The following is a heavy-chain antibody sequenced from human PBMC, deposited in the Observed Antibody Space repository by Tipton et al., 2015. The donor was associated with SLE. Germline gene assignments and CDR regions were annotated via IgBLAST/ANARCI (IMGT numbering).Heavy chain of an antibody. CDR3: ARDATLVHIFGAVKFLDS. CDR2: IFHSGTT. V-gene: IGHV4-39*07. Sequence: TLSLTCTVSGDSVSNSDYYWAWIRQPPGKGLEWIGSIFHSGTTFYTPPLNSRLTISVDTAKNHFSLRLTSVTAADTAVYYCARDATLVHIFGAVKFLDSWGQGHLVVVSP. CDR1: GDSVSNSDYY. J-gene: IGHJ4*02. D-gene: IGHD3-3*01.